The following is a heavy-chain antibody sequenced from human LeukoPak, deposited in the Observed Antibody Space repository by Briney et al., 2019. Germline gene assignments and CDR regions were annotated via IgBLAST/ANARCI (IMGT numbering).Heavy chain of an antibody. D-gene: IGHD6-13*01. CDR2: IDYSGST. J-gene: IGHJ4*02. CDR1: GGATGSYY. V-gene: IGHV4-59*08. Sequence: SETLSLTCTISGGATGSYYWTWIRQPPGKGLECIGYIDYSGSTNYNPSFKSRVTMSVDTSKNQFSLKLSSVTAADTAVYFCARHGGSWTFDYWGQGTLVTVSS. CDR3: ARHGGSWTFDY.